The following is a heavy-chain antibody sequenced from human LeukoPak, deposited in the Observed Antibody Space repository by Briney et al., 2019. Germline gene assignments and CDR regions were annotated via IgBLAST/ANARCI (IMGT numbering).Heavy chain of an antibody. CDR2: IWYDGSNK. Sequence: GESLRLSCAASGFTFSSYGMHWVRQAPGKGLEWVAVIWYDGSNKYYADSVKGRFTISRDNSKNTLYLQMNSLRAEDTAVYYCAKEKSYYYDSSGYIPYYFDYWGQGTLVTVSS. CDR1: GFTFSSYG. J-gene: IGHJ4*02. D-gene: IGHD3-22*01. V-gene: IGHV3-33*06. CDR3: AKEKSYYYDSSGYIPYYFDY.